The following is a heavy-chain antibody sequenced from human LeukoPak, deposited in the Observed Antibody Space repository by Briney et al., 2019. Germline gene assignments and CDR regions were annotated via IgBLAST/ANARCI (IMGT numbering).Heavy chain of an antibody. D-gene: IGHD4-23*01. V-gene: IGHV4-34*01. CDR2: INHSGST. Sequence: SETLSLTCAVYGGSFSGYYWSWIRQPPGKGLEWIGEINHSGSTNYNPSLKSRVTISVDTSKNQFSLKLSSVTAADTAVYYCARHPGNSRAFDIWGQGTMVTVSS. CDR1: GGSFSGYY. J-gene: IGHJ3*02. CDR3: ARHPGNSRAFDI.